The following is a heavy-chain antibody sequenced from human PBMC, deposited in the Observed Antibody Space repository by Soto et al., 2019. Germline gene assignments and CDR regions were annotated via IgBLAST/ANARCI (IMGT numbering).Heavy chain of an antibody. CDR2: INHSGST. D-gene: IGHD6-19*01. Sequence: PSETLSLTCAVYGGSFSGYYWSWIRQPPGKGLEWIGEINHSGSTNYNPSLKSRVTISVDTSKNQFSLKLSSVTAADTAVYYCARGFGVAVLGRSSKKYYFDYWGQGTLVTVSS. V-gene: IGHV4-34*01. J-gene: IGHJ4*02. CDR3: ARGFGVAVLGRSSKKYYFDY. CDR1: GGSFSGYY.